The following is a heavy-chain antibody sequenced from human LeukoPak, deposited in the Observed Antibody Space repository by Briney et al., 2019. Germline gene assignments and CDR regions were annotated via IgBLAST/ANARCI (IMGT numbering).Heavy chain of an antibody. CDR3: ARWAAGFDY. V-gene: IGHV3-7*04. Sequence: GGSLRLSCAASGFTFSSYWMSWVRQAPGKGLEWVAKIKQDGSEKYYVDSVRGRFTISRDNAKNSLYLQMNSLGAEDTAVYYCARWAAGFDYWGQGTRVSVSS. J-gene: IGHJ4*02. CDR2: IKQDGSEK. D-gene: IGHD2-15*01. CDR1: GFTFSSYW.